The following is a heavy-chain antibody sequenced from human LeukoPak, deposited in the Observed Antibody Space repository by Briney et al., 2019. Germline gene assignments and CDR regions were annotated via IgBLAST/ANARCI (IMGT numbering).Heavy chain of an antibody. CDR1: GYSISSGYY. V-gene: IGHV4-61*01. Sequence: SETLSLTCTVSGYSISSGYYWSWIRQPPGKGLEWIGYIYDSGSTNYNPSLKSRVTISVDTSKNQFSLKLSSVTAADTAVYYCACLTTADAFDIWGQGTMVTVSS. J-gene: IGHJ3*02. D-gene: IGHD3-22*01. CDR3: ACLTTADAFDI. CDR2: IYDSGST.